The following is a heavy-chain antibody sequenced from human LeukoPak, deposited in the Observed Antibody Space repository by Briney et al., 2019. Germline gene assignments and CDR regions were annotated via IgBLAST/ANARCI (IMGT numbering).Heavy chain of an antibody. D-gene: IGHD6-6*01. V-gene: IGHV3-21*01. Sequence: TGGSLRLSCAASEFTFSSHFMNWVRQAPGKGLEWVSSISSSGSSVLYADSLKGRITISRDNAKNSLYLQMRSPRPEDTAVYYCARERYSRSSHDALDLWGRGTMVTVSS. J-gene: IGHJ3*01. CDR3: ARERYSRSSHDALDL. CDR2: ISSSGSSV. CDR1: EFTFSSHF.